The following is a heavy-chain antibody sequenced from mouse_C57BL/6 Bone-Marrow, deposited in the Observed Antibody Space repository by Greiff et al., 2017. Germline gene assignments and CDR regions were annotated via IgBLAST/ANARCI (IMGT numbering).Heavy chain of an antibody. CDR3: VKSCYSYYWDFDV. V-gene: IGHV1-55*01. D-gene: IGHD2-12*01. Sequence: QVQLQQPGAELVKPGASVKMSCKASGYTFTSYWITWVKQRPGQGLEWIGDIYPGSGSTNYNEKFKGKATLTVDTSASTAYMQLSSLTSEDSAVYYGVKSCYSYYWDFDVGGTGTTVTVSA. CDR2: IYPGSGST. CDR1: GYTFTSYW. J-gene: IGHJ1*03.